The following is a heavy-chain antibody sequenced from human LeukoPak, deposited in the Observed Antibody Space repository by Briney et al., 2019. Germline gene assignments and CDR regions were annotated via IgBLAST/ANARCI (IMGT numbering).Heavy chain of an antibody. CDR2: IDTKGTRT. CDR1: GFILSNCA. CDR3: VKEVVATIPPL. J-gene: IGHJ4*02. Sequence: GGSLRLSCAASGFILSNCAMTWVRQAPGKGLEWVSGIDTKGTRTYYADSVKGRFTISRDNSKNTLFLQMNSLRAEDTAVYYCVKEVVATIPPLWGQGTLVTVFS. V-gene: IGHV3-23*01. D-gene: IGHD5-12*01.